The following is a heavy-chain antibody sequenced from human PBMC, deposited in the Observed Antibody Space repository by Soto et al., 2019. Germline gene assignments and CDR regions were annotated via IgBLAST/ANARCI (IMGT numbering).Heavy chain of an antibody. J-gene: IGHJ4*01. Sequence: GGSLRLSCAASGFSFRTYAMGWVRQAPGKGLEWVSVMSNSGDLKYYADSVKGRFTISRDNSENMLYLQMSSLRAEDAAVYYCATGAWRTDCLSYLDHLGPGTLLTV. CDR1: GFSFRTYA. V-gene: IGHV3-23*01. CDR3: ATGAWRTDCLSYLDH. CDR2: MSNSGDLK. D-gene: IGHD2-21*01.